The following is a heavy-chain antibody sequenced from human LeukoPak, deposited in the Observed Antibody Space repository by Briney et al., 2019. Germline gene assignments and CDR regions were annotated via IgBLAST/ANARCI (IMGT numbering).Heavy chain of an antibody. CDR1: GFTFSSYA. Sequence: GGSLRLSCAASGFTFSSYAMGWARQAPGKGLEWVSAISGSGGSTYYADSVKGRFTISRDNSKNTLYLQMNSLRAEDTAVYYCAKVSRYSSSWYGMDVWGQGTTVTVSS. V-gene: IGHV3-23*01. J-gene: IGHJ6*02. D-gene: IGHD6-13*01. CDR2: ISGSGGST. CDR3: AKVSRYSSSWYGMDV.